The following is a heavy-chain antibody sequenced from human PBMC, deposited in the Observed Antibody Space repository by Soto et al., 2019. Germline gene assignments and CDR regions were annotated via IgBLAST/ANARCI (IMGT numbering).Heavy chain of an antibody. CDR3: PKCALLGFSDTDV. CDR1: GFTLSGYA. D-gene: IGHD7-27*01. J-gene: IGHJ6*03. V-gene: IGHV3-64*01. CDR2: ISSNGVGT. Sequence: EVQLAESGGGLAQPGGSLRLSCAASGFTLSGYAMDWVRQAPGKGLEYVSGISSNGVGTYYANSVQGRFTISRDNSTNTVYGHVGVLRREQMAVYYCPKCALLGFSDTDVWGRGTTVSVSS.